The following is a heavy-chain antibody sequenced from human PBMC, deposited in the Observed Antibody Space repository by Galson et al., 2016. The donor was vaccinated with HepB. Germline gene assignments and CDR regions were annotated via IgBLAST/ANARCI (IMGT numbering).Heavy chain of an antibody. J-gene: IGHJ4*02. D-gene: IGHD2-15*01. CDR1: GGTFSSYT. CDR2: IIPIVDIA. V-gene: IGHV1-69*04. CDR3: AREDCSSGSCPSY. Sequence: SVKVSCKASGGTFSSYTINWVRQAPGQGLEWMGRIIPIVDIANYAQKFQGRVTITADKSTSTAYMELGSLRSEDTAVYYCAREDCSSGSCPSYWGQGTLVTVSS.